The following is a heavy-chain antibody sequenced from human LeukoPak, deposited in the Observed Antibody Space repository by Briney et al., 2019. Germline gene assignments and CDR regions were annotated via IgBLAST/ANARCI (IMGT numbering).Heavy chain of an antibody. V-gene: IGHV3-30*03. CDR3: ASGGSGSYNTPPLDY. Sequence: GGSLRLSCAASGFTFSSYGMHWVRQAPGKGLEGVAVISYDGSNKYYADSVKGRFTISRDNSKNTLYLQMNSLRAEDTAVYYCASGGSGSYNTPPLDYWGQGTLVTVSS. J-gene: IGHJ4*02. CDR1: GFTFSSYG. CDR2: ISYDGSNK. D-gene: IGHD3-10*01.